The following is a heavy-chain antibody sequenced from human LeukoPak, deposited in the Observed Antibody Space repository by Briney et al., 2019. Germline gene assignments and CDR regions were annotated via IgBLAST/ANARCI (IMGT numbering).Heavy chain of an antibody. V-gene: IGHV3-48*02. Sequence: GGSLRLSCAASGFTFSIYTMNWVRQAPGKGLEWISYIDSSSSTVHYADSVRGRFTISRDNAKNSLYLQMNSLRDEDTAVYYCAREGLGGLLSNYWGQGTLVTVSS. J-gene: IGHJ4*02. CDR2: IDSSSSTV. CDR1: GFTFSIYT. CDR3: AREGLGGLLSNY. D-gene: IGHD2-15*01.